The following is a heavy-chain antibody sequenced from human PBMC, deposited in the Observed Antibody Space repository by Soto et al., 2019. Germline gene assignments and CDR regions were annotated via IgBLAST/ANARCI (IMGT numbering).Heavy chain of an antibody. CDR2: VSYSGTT. V-gene: IGHV4-59*01. CDR3: ARDGGALTTGDETLDI. J-gene: IGHJ3*02. D-gene: IGHD4-17*01. Sequence: SETLSLTCTISGGSFSTYYWSWIRQPPGKGLEWIGFVSYSGTTNYNPSLKSRVTISLDTSKNAFSLKLRSASAAGTAVYFCARDGGALTTGDETLDIWGPETMVTASS. CDR1: GGSFSTYY.